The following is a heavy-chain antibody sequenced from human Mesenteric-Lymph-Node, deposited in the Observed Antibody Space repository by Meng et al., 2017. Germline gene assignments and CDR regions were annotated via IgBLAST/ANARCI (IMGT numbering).Heavy chain of an antibody. V-gene: IGHV1-18*01. J-gene: IGHJ4*02. Sequence: ASVKVSCKASGYTFTSYGISWVRQAPGQGLEWMGWISAYNGNTNYAQKLQGRVTMTTDTSTSTAYMELRSLRSDDTAVYYCARDMIMSGSYMIDYWGQGTLVTVSS. CDR2: ISAYNGNT. D-gene: IGHD1-26*01. CDR3: ARDMIMSGSYMIDY. CDR1: GYTFTSYG.